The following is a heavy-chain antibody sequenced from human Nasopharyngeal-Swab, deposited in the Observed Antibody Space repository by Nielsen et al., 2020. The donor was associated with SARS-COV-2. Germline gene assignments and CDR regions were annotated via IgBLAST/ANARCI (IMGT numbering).Heavy chain of an antibody. CDR2: ISGSGGST. V-gene: IGHV3-23*01. CDR1: GFTFSSYA. Sequence: GESLKISCAASGFTFSSYAMSWVRQAPGKGLEWASAISGSGGSTYYADSVKGRFTISRDNSKNTLYLQMNSLRAEDTAVYYCAKTARRYYYDSSGYYYPTAVSGYFDYWGQGTLVTVSS. CDR3: AKTARRYYYDSSGYYYPTAVSGYFDY. D-gene: IGHD3-22*01. J-gene: IGHJ4*02.